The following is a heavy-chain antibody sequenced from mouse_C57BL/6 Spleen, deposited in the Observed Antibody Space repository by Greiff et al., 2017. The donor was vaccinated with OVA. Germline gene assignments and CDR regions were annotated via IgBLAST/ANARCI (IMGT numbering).Heavy chain of an antibody. CDR3: ARYDGSSYWYFDV. CDR1: GYAFSSSW. D-gene: IGHD1-1*01. Sequence: VNVVESGPELVKPGASVKISCKASGYAFSSSWMNWVKQRPGKGLEWIGRIYPGDGDTNYNGKFKGKATLTADKSSSTAYMQLSSLTSEDSAVYFCARYDGSSYWYFDVWGTGTTVTVSS. V-gene: IGHV1-82*01. CDR2: IYPGDGDT. J-gene: IGHJ1*03.